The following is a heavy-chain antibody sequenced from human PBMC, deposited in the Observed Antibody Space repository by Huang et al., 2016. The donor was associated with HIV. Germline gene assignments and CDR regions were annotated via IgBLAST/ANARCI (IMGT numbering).Heavy chain of an antibody. CDR1: GGSISRDY. D-gene: IGHD6-19*01. Sequence: QVRLQESGPGLARPSETLSLTCTVSGGSISRDYWSWIRQPPGKGLEWIGTLYNTGSTNSNPSVTSRVSISADWARNQFSLKLKSVTAADTAMYYCARELTFGSGWHEDWFDPWGQGILVAVS. CDR3: ARELTFGSGWHEDWFDP. CDR2: LYNTGST. V-gene: IGHV4-59*01. J-gene: IGHJ5*02.